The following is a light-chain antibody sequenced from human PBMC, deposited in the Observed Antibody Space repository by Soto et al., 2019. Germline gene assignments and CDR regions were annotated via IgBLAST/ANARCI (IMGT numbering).Light chain of an antibody. J-gene: IGKJ1*01. Sequence: EIVITHSPSTLSVSLGGRATLSCRASQRVSTDLAWYQQRPGQAPRLLIYGASTRATGIPARFTGSGSGTEFILTISSLQSEDSAVYYCQQYNFWPPETFGQGTKVDFK. CDR3: QQYNFWPPET. CDR1: QRVSTD. CDR2: GAS. V-gene: IGKV3-15*01.